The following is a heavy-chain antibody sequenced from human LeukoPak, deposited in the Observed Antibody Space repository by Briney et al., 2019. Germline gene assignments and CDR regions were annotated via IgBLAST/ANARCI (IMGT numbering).Heavy chain of an antibody. CDR3: AKEAPKYYDSSGYYPE. D-gene: IGHD3-22*01. V-gene: IGHV3-23*01. CDR1: GFTFSRYA. Sequence: GGSLRLSCAASGFTFSRYAMSSVRQAPGKGLGWVSAISGSVGSAYYADSVRGRFTLSRDNSKNTLFLQMNSLRAENTAVYYCAKEAPKYYDSSGYYPEWGQGTLVTVSS. CDR2: ISGSVGSA. J-gene: IGHJ4*02.